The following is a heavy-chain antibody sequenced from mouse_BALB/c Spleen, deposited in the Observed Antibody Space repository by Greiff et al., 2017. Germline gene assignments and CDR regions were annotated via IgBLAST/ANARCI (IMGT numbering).Heavy chain of an antibody. Sequence: EVKLQESGPGLVKPSQSLSLTCSVTGYSITSGYYWNWIRQFPGNKLEWMGYISYDGSNNYNPSLKNRISITRNTSKNQFFLKLNSVTTEDTATYYCARDPAYYRYDDPFAYWGQGTLVTVSA. D-gene: IGHD2-14*01. CDR2: ISYDGSN. V-gene: IGHV3-6*02. CDR3: ARDPAYYRYDDPFAY. CDR1: GYSITSGYY. J-gene: IGHJ3*01.